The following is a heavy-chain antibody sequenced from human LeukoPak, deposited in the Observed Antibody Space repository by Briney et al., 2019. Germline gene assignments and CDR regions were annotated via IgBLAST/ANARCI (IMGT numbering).Heavy chain of an antibody. D-gene: IGHD6-19*01. Sequence: GGTLRLSCAASGFTFSSYGMSWVRQAPGKGLEWVSAISGSGGSTYYADSVKGRFTISRDNSKNTLYLQMNSLRAEDTAVYYCAKNIAVARNTLFLYNWFDPWGQGTLVTVSS. CDR1: GFTFSSYG. CDR2: ISGSGGST. J-gene: IGHJ5*02. V-gene: IGHV3-23*01. CDR3: AKNIAVARNTLFLYNWFDP.